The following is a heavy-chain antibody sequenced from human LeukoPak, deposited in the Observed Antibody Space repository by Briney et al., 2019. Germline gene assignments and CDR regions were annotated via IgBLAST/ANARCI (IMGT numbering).Heavy chain of an antibody. CDR3: ARDGGDAHPYYYYMDV. V-gene: IGHV4-59*01. D-gene: IGHD4-17*01. CDR1: GGSISSYY. J-gene: IGHJ6*03. CDR2: IYYSGST. Sequence: SETLSLTCTVSGGSISSYYWSWIRQPPGKGLEWIGYIYYSGSTNYNPSLKSRVTISVDTSKNQFSLKLSSVTAADTAVYYCARDGGDAHPYYYYMDVWGKGTTVTVSS.